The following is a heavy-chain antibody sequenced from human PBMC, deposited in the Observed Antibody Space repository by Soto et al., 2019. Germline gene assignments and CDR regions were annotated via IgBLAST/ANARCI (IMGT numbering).Heavy chain of an antibody. D-gene: IGHD4-17*01. CDR3: ARDRNGDSNFDY. V-gene: IGHV3-30-3*01. J-gene: IGHJ4*02. CDR1: GFTFSSYA. Sequence: QVQLVESGGGVVQPGRSLRLSCAASGFTFSSYAMHWVRQAPGKGLEWVAVISYDGSNKYYADSVKGRFTNSRDNSKNTLYLQMNSLSAEDTAVYYCARDRNGDSNFDYWGQGTLVTVSS. CDR2: ISYDGSNK.